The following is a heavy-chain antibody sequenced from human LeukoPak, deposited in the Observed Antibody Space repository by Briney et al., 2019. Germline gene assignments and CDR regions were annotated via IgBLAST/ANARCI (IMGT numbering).Heavy chain of an antibody. J-gene: IGHJ4*02. V-gene: IGHV6-1*01. CDR2: TYYRSKWNN. CDR3: ARDPGPIAVGFDY. D-gene: IGHD6-19*01. CDR1: GDSVSSNSAA. Sequence: SQTLSHTCAISGDSVSSNSAAWNWIRQSPSRGLEWLGRTYYRSKWNNDYAVSVKSRITINPDTSQIQFFLQLNSVTPEDTAVYYCARDPGPIAVGFDYWGQGTLVTVSS.